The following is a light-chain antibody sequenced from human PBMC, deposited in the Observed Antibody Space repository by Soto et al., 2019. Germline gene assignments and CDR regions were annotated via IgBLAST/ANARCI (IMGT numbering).Light chain of an antibody. J-gene: IGKJ1*01. CDR3: QQYGSSPPWT. CDR2: GAS. Sequence: ERESTQSPGTLSVSPGERATLTCRASQSVSSNLAWYQQKPGQAPRLLIYGASTRATGIPARFSGSGSGTDFTLTISRLEPEDFAVYYCQQYGSSPPWTFGQGTKVDIK. V-gene: IGKV3-20*01. CDR1: QSVSSN.